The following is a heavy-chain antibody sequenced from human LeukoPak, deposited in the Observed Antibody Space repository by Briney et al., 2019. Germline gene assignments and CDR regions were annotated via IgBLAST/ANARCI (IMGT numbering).Heavy chain of an antibody. J-gene: IGHJ5*02. CDR1: GYTFTSYD. V-gene: IGHV1-8*01. D-gene: IGHD3-3*01. CDR2: MNPNSGNT. Sequence: ASVKVSCKASGYTFTSYDINWVRQATGQGLEWMGWMNPNSGNTGYAQKFQGRVTMTRNTSISTAYMELSSLRSEDTAVYYCARIVKRITIFGVAPNNWFDPWGQGTLVTVSS. CDR3: ARIVKRITIFGVAPNNWFDP.